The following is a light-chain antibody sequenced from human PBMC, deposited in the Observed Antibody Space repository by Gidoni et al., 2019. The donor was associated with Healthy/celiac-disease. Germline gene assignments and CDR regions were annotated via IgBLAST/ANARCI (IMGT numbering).Light chain of an antibody. Sequence: SYALIQPPSVYVSPGQTASITCSGGKLGDKYACWYQQKPGQSPVLVIFQDSKRPSGIPERFSGSNSGNTATPTISGTQAMDEADYYCQAWDSSSYVFGTGTKVTVL. CDR1: KLGDKY. CDR2: QDS. J-gene: IGLJ1*01. V-gene: IGLV3-1*01. CDR3: QAWDSSSYV.